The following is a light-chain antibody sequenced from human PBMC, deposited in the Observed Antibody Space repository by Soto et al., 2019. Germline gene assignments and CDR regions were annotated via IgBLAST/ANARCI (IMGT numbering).Light chain of an antibody. CDR2: DAT. CDR3: QQRGNWPPVT. CDR1: QSVSSN. J-gene: IGKJ3*01. Sequence: EIVLTQSPATLSLSPGDTATLSCRAGQSVSSNLAWYQQKPGQAPRLLIYDATHRATGIPARFSGSGSGTDFTLTISSLEPEDFAVYYCQQRGNWPPVTFGPGTKVDIK. V-gene: IGKV3-11*01.